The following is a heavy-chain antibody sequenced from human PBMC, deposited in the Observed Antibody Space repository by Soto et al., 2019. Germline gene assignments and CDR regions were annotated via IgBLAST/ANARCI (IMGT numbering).Heavy chain of an antibody. CDR3: AKDRLIVGATWDYFDY. J-gene: IGHJ4*02. Sequence: GGSLRLSCAASGFTFSSYAMSWVRQAPGKGLEWVSAISGSGGSTYYADSVKGRFTISRDNSKNTLYLQMNSLRAEDTAVYYCAKDRLIVGATWDYFDYWGQGTLVTVSS. V-gene: IGHV3-23*01. CDR2: ISGSGGST. CDR1: GFTFSSYA. D-gene: IGHD1-26*01.